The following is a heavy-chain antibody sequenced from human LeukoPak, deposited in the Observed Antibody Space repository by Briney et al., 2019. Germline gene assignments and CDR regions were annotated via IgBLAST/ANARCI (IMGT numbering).Heavy chain of an antibody. J-gene: IGHJ4*02. CDR3: AKGRRWELPFDF. V-gene: IGHV3-23*01. CDR1: GFTFSTYA. Sequence: TGGSLRLSCAASGFTFSTYAMSWVRQAPGKGLEWVSAISDGGNSTYYTGSVKGRFTISRDNSKNTLYLQMNSLRAEDTAVYYCAKGRRWELPFDFWGQGTLVAVSS. D-gene: IGHD1-26*01. CDR2: ISDGGNST.